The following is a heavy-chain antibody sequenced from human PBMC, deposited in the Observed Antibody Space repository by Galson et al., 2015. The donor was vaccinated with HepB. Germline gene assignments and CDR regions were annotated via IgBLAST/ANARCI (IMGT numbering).Heavy chain of an antibody. Sequence: SLRLSCAASGFPFSSCTMDWVRQAPGKGLEWVSSISGSSTYIYYADSVEGRFTSSRDNTKNSLYLQLNSLRAEDRALYFCATETEAVAVQGVGGPGTLVTVSS. CDR1: GFPFSSCT. J-gene: IGHJ4*02. V-gene: IGHV3-21*01. CDR3: ATETEAVAVQGV. CDR2: ISGSSTYI. D-gene: IGHD6-19*01.